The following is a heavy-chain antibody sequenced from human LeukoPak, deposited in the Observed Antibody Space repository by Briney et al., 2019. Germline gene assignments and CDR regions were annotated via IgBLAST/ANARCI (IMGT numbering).Heavy chain of an antibody. J-gene: IGHJ4*02. CDR2: IWYDGSNK. CDR3: ARDPLVALLEYYFDY. Sequence: TGGSLGLSCAASGFTFSSYGMHWVRQAPGKGLEWVAVIWYDGSNKYYADSVKGRFTISRDNSKNTLYLQMNSLRAEDTAVYYCARDPLVALLEYYFDYWGQGTLVTVSS. D-gene: IGHD3-3*01. V-gene: IGHV3-33*01. CDR1: GFTFSSYG.